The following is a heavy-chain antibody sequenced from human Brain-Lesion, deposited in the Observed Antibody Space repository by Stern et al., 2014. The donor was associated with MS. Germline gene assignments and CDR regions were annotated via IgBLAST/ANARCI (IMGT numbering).Heavy chain of an antibody. D-gene: IGHD1-26*01. CDR1: GYTLTELS. CDR3: ATLSTGAGGNYYRHFDY. Sequence: MQLVESGAEVKKPGASVKVSCKVSGYTLTELSMHWVRQAPRKGLEWMGGFDPEDGETIYAQKFQGRVTMTEDTSTDTAYMELSSPRSEDTAVYYCATLSTGAGGNYYRHFDYWGQGTLVTVSS. J-gene: IGHJ4*02. V-gene: IGHV1-24*01. CDR2: FDPEDGET.